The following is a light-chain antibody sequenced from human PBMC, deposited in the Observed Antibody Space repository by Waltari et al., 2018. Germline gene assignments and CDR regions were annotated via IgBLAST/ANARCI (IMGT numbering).Light chain of an antibody. V-gene: IGLV2-14*03. CDR3: SSFTSASTVGVI. CDR2: DVS. CDR1: SSDVGHYNY. Sequence: QSALTQPASVSGSPGQSITISCTGTSSDVGHYNYVSWYQQRPGNAPKLMIYDVSYRPSGSSSRFSGSKSGSTASLTIYGLQAEDEADYYCSSFTSASTVGVIFGGGTKLTVL. J-gene: IGLJ2*01.